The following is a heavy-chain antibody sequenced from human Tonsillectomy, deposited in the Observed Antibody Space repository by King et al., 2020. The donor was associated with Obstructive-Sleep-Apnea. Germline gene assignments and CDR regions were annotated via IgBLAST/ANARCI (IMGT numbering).Heavy chain of an antibody. CDR2: IYYSGST. CDR3: ARDSQVDYTNSHFDY. V-gene: IGHV4-31*03. J-gene: IGHJ4*02. CDR1: GGSIRSGGYY. Sequence: QLQESGPGLLKPSETLSLTCTVSGGSIRSGGYYWSWIRQHPEKGLEWIGYIYYSGSTNYNPSLKSRVTISLDTSKNQFSLQLSSLTSADTAVFYCARDSQVDYTNSHFDYWGQGTLVTVSS. D-gene: IGHD4-11*01.